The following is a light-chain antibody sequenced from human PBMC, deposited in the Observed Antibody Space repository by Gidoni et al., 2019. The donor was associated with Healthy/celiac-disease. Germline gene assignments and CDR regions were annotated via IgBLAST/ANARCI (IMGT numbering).Light chain of an antibody. CDR1: QSISSW. J-gene: IGKJ2*01. CDR3: QQYNSEYT. V-gene: IGKV1-5*01. Sequence: DIQMTQSPSTLSASVGDRVTITCRASQSISSWLAWYQQKPGKAPKLLIYDASSLESGVPSRFSGSGSATEFTLTISSLQPDDFATYYCQQYNSEYTFGQGTKLEIK. CDR2: DAS.